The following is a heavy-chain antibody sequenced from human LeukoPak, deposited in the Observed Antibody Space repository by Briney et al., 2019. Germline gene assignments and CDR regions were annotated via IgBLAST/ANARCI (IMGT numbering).Heavy chain of an antibody. CDR2: IRYDGSHK. D-gene: IGHD6-13*01. J-gene: IGHJ5*02. CDR3: AKVAAAAGSGEGNWFDP. CDR1: GFTFSSYG. V-gene: IGHV3-30*02. Sequence: TGGSLRLSCVASGFTFSSYGMHWVRQAPGKGLEGVAFIRYDGSHKYYADSVKGRFTISRDNSKNTLYLQMNSLRAEDTAVYYCAKVAAAAGSGEGNWFDPWGQGTLVTVSS.